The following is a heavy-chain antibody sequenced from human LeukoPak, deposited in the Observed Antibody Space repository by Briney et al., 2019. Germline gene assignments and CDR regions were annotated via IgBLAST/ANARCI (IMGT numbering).Heavy chain of an antibody. CDR3: ARVNQATGRYYYYYGMDV. Sequence: GASVTVSCKASGYTFTSYDINWVRQATGQGLEWTGWMNPNSGNTGYAQKFQGRVTMTRNTSISTAYMELSSLRSEDTAVYYCARVNQATGRYYYYYGMDVWGQGTTVTVSS. V-gene: IGHV1-8*01. J-gene: IGHJ6*02. D-gene: IGHD1-1*01. CDR2: MNPNSGNT. CDR1: GYTFTSYD.